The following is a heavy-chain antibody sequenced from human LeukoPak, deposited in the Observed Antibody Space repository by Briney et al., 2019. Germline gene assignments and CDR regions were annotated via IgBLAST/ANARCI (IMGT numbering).Heavy chain of an antibody. CDR2: IYHSGST. CDR3: ASGRLYYYGSGSYPFDY. J-gene: IGHJ4*02. V-gene: IGHV4-4*02. D-gene: IGHD3-10*01. CDR1: GGSISSSNW. Sequence: SETLSLTCAVSGGSISSSNWWSWVRQPPGKGLEWIGEIYHSGSTNYNPSLKSRVTISVDKSKNQFSLKLSSVTAADTAVYYCASGRLYYYGSGSYPFDYWGQGTLVTVSS.